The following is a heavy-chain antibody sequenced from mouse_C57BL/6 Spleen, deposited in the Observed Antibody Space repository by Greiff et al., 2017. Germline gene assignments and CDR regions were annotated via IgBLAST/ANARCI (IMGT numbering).Heavy chain of an antibody. Sequence: QVQLQQSGAELVRPGTSVKVSCKASGYAFTNYLIEWVKQRPGQGLEWIGVINPGSGGTNYNEKFKGKATLTADKSSSTAYMQLSSLTSEDSAVYFCARDYGSSYGGFAYWGQGTLVTVSA. V-gene: IGHV1-54*01. CDR3: ARDYGSSYGGFAY. J-gene: IGHJ3*01. CDR1: GYAFTNYL. D-gene: IGHD1-1*01. CDR2: INPGSGGT.